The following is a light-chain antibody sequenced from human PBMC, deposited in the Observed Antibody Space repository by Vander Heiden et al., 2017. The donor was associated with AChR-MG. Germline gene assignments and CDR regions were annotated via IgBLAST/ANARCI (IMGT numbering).Light chain of an antibody. CDR1: QNLLFSSSNKHY. J-gene: IGKJ2*01. V-gene: IGKV4-1*01. CDR3: QQYRSAPYT. CDR2: WAS. Sequence: DIVMTQSPDSLAVSLGGRATISCKSSQNLLFSSSNKHYLAWYQQKPGQPPKLLIYWASARESGVPDRFSGSGSGTDFTHTISSLQAEDVAVYHCQQYRSAPYTFGQGTKLEIK.